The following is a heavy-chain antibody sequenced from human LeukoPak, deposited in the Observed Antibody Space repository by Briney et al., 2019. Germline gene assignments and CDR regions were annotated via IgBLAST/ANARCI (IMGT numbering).Heavy chain of an antibody. V-gene: IGHV3-21*01. CDR2: ISSSSSYI. CDR3: ASSSTMVRGVPNWFDP. J-gene: IGHJ5*02. Sequence: WGSLRLSCAASGFTFSSYTMNWVRQAPGKGLEWVSSISSSSSYIYYADSVKGRFTISRDNAKNSLYLQMNSLRAEDTAVYYCASSSTMVRGVPNWFDPWGQGTLVTVSS. D-gene: IGHD3-10*01. CDR1: GFTFSSYT.